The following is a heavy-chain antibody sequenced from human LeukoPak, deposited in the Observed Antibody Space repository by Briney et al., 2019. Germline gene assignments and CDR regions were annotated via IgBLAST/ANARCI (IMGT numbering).Heavy chain of an antibody. Sequence: YAQKFQGRVTMTTDTSPSTAYMELRSLRSDDTAVYYCARDRERYSRGHSFDYWGQGTLVTVSS. V-gene: IGHV1-18*01. J-gene: IGHJ4*02. CDR3: ARDRERYSRGHSFDY. D-gene: IGHD6-19*01.